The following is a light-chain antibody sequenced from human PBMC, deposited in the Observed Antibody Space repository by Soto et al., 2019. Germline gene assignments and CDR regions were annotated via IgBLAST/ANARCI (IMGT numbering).Light chain of an antibody. J-gene: IGKJ3*01. CDR3: QQYGSSLFT. CDR2: GAS. V-gene: IGKV3-20*01. Sequence: EIVLTQSPGTLSLSPGERATLSCRASQSVSSSYLAWYQQKPGQAPRLLIYGASSRATGIPDRFSGSGSGTDFTLTISRREPEGFAVYYCQQYGSSLFTFGPGTKVDIK. CDR1: QSVSSSY.